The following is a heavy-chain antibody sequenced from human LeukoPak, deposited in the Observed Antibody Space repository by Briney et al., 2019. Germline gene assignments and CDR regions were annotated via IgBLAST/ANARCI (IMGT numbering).Heavy chain of an antibody. CDR2: ISSSGSTI. CDR3: ARDLGYYDILTGHGGFDY. V-gene: IGHV3-48*03. J-gene: IGHJ4*02. Sequence: PGGSLRLSCAASGFTFSSYEMNWVRQAPGKGLEWVSYISSSGSTIYYADSVKGRFTISRDNAKNSLYLQMNSLRAEDTAVYYCARDLGYYDILTGHGGFDYWGQGTLVTVSS. CDR1: GFTFSSYE. D-gene: IGHD3-9*01.